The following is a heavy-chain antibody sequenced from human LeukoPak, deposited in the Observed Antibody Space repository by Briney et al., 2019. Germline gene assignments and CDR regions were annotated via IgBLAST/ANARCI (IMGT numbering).Heavy chain of an antibody. CDR2: IRYDGSHK. CDR3: AKDSGFLRYFDWAVDY. J-gene: IGHJ4*02. Sequence: PGGSLRLSCAAPDFTFSSYNIHWVRQAPGKGLEWVAFIRYDGSHKLYADSVKGRFTISRDNSKNTLYLQMNSLRAEDTAIYYCAKDSGFLRYFDWAVDYWGQGTLVTVSS. V-gene: IGHV3-30*02. D-gene: IGHD3-9*01. CDR1: DFTFSSYN.